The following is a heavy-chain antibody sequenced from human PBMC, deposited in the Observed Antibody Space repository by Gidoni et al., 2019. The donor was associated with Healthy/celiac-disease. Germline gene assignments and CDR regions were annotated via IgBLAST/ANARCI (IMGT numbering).Heavy chain of an antibody. Sequence: VQLLESGGCLVQPGGSLRLSCAASGFPFSRYAMSWVRKAPGKGLEWVSAISGSGGSTYYADSVKGRFTISRDNSKNTLYLKMNSLRAEDTAVYYCAKDVGATVAGWELDYWGQGTLVTVSS. CDR2: ISGSGGST. V-gene: IGHV3-23*01. D-gene: IGHD6-19*01. CDR1: GFPFSRYA. J-gene: IGHJ4*02. CDR3: AKDVGATVAGWELDY.